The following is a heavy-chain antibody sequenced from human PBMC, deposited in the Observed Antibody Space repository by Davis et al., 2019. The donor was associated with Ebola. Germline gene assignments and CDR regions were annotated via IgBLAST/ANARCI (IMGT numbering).Heavy chain of an antibody. D-gene: IGHD3-3*01. CDR1: GFTFSSYA. V-gene: IGHV3-30-3*01. J-gene: IGHJ4*02. CDR2: ISYDGSNK. CDR3: AKVEVPGGY. Sequence: GESLKISCAASGFTFSSYAMHWVRQAPGKGLEWVAVISYDGSNKYYADSVKGRFTISRDNSKNTLYLQMNSLRAEDTAVYYCAKVEVPGGYWGQGTLVTVSS.